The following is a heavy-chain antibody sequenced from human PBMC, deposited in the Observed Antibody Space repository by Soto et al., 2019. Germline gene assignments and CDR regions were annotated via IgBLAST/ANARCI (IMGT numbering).Heavy chain of an antibody. V-gene: IGHV1-69*01. J-gene: IGHJ6*02. CDR3: ASGYDFWSGQPRGYYGMDV. CDR2: IIPIFGTA. CDR1: GGTFSSYA. Sequence: QVQLVQSGAEVKKPGSSVKVSCKASGGTFSSYAISWVRQAPGQGLEWMGGIIPIFGTANYAQKFQGRVTITADESTSTAYMELSSLRSEDTAVYYCASGYDFWSGQPRGYYGMDVWGQGTTVTVSS. D-gene: IGHD3-3*01.